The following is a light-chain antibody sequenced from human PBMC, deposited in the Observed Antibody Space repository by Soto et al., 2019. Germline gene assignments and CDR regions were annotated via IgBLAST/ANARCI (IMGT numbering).Light chain of an antibody. V-gene: IGKV3-15*01. CDR2: GAS. J-gene: IGKJ4*01. Sequence: EIVMTKSPATLSVSPGERATLSCRASQSVSSNLAWYQQKPGQAPRLLIYGASTRATGIPARFSGSGSGTEFTLTISSLQSEDFAVYYCQQYSNWPSFGGGTKVDIK. CDR1: QSVSSN. CDR3: QQYSNWPS.